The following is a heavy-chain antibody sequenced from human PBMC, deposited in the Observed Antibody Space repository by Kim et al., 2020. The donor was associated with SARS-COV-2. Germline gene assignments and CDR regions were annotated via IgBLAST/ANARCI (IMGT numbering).Heavy chain of an antibody. CDR2: IYPGDSDT. V-gene: IGHV5-51*01. D-gene: IGHD6-6*01. CDR1: GYNFPTYW. Sequence: GESLKISCKGSGYNFPTYWIGWVRQTPGKGPEWMGIIYPGDSDTRYNPSFQGQVTISADKSTNTAYLQWSSLTTSDTAMYYCARTRRDGSTDVLVYFELWGQGTLVTVSP. CDR3: ARTRRDGSTDVLVYFEL. J-gene: IGHJ4*02.